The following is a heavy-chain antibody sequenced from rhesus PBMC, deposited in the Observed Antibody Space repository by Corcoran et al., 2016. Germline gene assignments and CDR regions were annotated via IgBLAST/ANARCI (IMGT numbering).Heavy chain of an antibody. CDR3: AREASGWSDNSLDV. CDR1: GGSISGFYF. Sequence: QVKLQQWGEGLMKPSETLSLTCAVYGGSISGFYFWTWIRRAPGKGLEWIGNIDGKNATTNDRPTHKNNVTMSKDTFKNQLSMRLYSVTAADTASYCCAREASGWSDNSLDVWGPGVLVTVSS. J-gene: IGHJ5-2*01. D-gene: IGHD6S26*01. V-gene: IGHV4-73*01. CDR2: IDGKNATT.